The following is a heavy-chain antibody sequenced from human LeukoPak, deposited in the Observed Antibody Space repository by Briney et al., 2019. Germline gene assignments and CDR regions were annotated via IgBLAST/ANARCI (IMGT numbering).Heavy chain of an antibody. D-gene: IGHD3-9*01. CDR1: GGSFSGYY. V-gene: IGHV4-59*10. CDR2: VYTSGIT. Sequence: SSETLSLTCAVYGGSFSGYYWSWIRQSPGKGLEWIGRVYTSGITNYNPSLKSRITMSVDTSKNQFSLKLTSVTAADTAVYYCARHNGFDRGYYYYMDVWGKGTTVTVSS. J-gene: IGHJ6*03. CDR3: ARHNGFDRGYYYYMDV.